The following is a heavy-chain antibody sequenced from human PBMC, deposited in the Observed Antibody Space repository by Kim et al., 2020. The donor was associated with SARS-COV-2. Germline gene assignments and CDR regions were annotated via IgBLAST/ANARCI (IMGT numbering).Heavy chain of an antibody. D-gene: IGHD2-2*01. CDR3: GRHWGDIVVVPAAHEGGFDP. Sequence: GESLKISCKGSGYSFTSYWIGWVRQMPGKGLEWMGIIYPGDSDTRYSPSFQGQVTISADKSISTAYLQWSSLKASDTAMYYCGRHWGDIVVVPAAHEGGFDPWGQGTLVTVSS. V-gene: IGHV5-51*01. CDR2: IYPGDSDT. J-gene: IGHJ5*02. CDR1: GYSFTSYW.